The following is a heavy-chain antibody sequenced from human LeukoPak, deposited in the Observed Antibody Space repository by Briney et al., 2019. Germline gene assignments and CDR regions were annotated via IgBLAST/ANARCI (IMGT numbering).Heavy chain of an antibody. Sequence: PGGSLRLSCAASGFTFSSYSMNWVRQAPGKGLEWVSSFSSSSSYIYYADSVKGRFTISRDNAKNSLYLQMNSLRAEDTAVYYCARAITMVRGVPYYYGMDVWGKGTTVTVSS. CDR1: GFTFSSYS. V-gene: IGHV3-21*01. J-gene: IGHJ6*04. CDR3: ARAITMVRGVPYYYGMDV. D-gene: IGHD3-10*01. CDR2: FSSSSSYI.